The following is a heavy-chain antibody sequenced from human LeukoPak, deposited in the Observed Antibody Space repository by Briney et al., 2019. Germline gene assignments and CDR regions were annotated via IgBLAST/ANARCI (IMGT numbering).Heavy chain of an antibody. J-gene: IGHJ3*02. CDR1: GGSISSGTYY. D-gene: IGHD1-7*01. V-gene: IGHV4-61*02. CDR3: ARGFAEEGTTTGAFDI. Sequence: PSETLSLTCTVSGGSISSGTYYWNWIRQPAGKGLEWIGRFYPSGSINYDPSLRSRVTISVDTSKNQFSLKLSSVTAADTAVYYCARGFAEEGTTTGAFDIWGHGTMVTVSS. CDR2: FYPSGSI.